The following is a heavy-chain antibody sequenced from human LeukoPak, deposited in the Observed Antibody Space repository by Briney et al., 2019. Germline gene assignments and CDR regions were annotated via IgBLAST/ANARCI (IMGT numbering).Heavy chain of an antibody. D-gene: IGHD1-14*01. Sequence: ASVKVSCKASGGTFSSNAISWVRQAAGQGLEGMGGIIPIFGTANYAQKFQGRVTITADESTSTAYMELSSLRSEDTAVYYCARRPGITGTTPHFDYWGQGTLVTVSS. V-gene: IGHV1-69*13. CDR2: IIPIFGTA. CDR3: ARRPGITGTTPHFDY. CDR1: GGTFSSNA. J-gene: IGHJ4*02.